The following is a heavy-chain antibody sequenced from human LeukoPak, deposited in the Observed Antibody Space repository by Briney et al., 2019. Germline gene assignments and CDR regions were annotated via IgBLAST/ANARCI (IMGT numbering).Heavy chain of an antibody. J-gene: IGHJ4*02. CDR1: GFTFDDYG. D-gene: IGHD6-19*01. Sequence: GGSLRLSCAASGFTFDDYGMSRVRQAPGKGLEWVSGINWNGGSTGYADSVKGRFTISRDNAKNSLYLQMNSLRAEDTALYYCARGYSSGWYADYWGQGTLVTVSS. V-gene: IGHV3-20*04. CDR2: INWNGGST. CDR3: ARGYSSGWYADY.